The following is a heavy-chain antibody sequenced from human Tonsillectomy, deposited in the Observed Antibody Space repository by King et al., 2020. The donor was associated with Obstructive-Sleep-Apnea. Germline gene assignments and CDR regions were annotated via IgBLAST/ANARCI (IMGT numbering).Heavy chain of an antibody. D-gene: IGHD1-14*01. Sequence: VQLVESGGGLVQPGRSLRLSCAVFGFTFDNYAMHWVRQAPGKGLEWVSGISWNSGTIGYADSVKGRFTISRDNAKNSLYLQMNSLRVEDTASYYCAKERYNRPYYYGMDVWGQGTTVTVSS. CDR1: GFTFDNYA. CDR3: AKERYNRPYYYGMDV. J-gene: IGHJ6*02. V-gene: IGHV3-9*01. CDR2: ISWNSGTI.